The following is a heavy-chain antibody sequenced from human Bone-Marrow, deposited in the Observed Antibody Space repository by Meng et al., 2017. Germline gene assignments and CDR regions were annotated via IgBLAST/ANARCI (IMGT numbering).Heavy chain of an antibody. CDR1: GFTFSNAW. D-gene: IGHD3-3*01. Sequence: GESLKISCAASGFTFSNAWMSWVRQAPGKGLEWVGRIKSKTDGGTTDYAAPVKGRFTISRDDSKNTLYLQMNSLKTEDTAVYYCTTVEASLYYDFWSGYYLPRDYYYGMDVWGQGTTVTVSS. V-gene: IGHV3-15*01. CDR3: TTVEASLYYDFWSGYYLPRDYYYGMDV. J-gene: IGHJ6*02. CDR2: IKSKTDGGTT.